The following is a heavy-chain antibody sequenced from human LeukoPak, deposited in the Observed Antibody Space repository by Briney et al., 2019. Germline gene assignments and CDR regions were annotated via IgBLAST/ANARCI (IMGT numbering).Heavy chain of an antibody. J-gene: IGHJ4*02. CDR1: GGSFSGYY. CDR3: ARVAVGATEDY. Sequence: SETLSLTCAVYGGSFSGYYWSWIRQPPGKGLEWIGEINHSGGTNYNPYLKSRVTISVDTSKNQFSLNLSSVTAADTAVYYCARVAVGATEDYWGQGTLVTVSS. CDR2: INHSGGT. V-gene: IGHV4-34*01. D-gene: IGHD1-26*01.